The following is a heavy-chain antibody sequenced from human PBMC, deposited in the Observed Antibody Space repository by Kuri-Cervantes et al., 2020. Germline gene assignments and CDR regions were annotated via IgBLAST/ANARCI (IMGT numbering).Heavy chain of an antibody. CDR1: GYTFTSYG. J-gene: IGHJ4*02. CDR2: IIPILGTA. CDR3: ARGFFSAAIDY. V-gene: IGHV1-69*05. Sequence: SVKVSCKASGYTFTSYGISWVRQAPGQGLEWMGGIIPILGTANYAQKFQARVTITTDESTSTAYMELSSLRSEDTAVYYCARGFFSAAIDYWGQGTLVTVSS. D-gene: IGHD2-2*01.